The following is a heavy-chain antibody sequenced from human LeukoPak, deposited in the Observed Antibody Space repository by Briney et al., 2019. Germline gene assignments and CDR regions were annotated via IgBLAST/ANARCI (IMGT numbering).Heavy chain of an antibody. CDR3: ARKSRGYSGSYDY. Sequence: SETLSLTWTVSGGSISSYYWSGIRQPPGKGLEWIGYTYYSGSTNYNPSLKSRVTISVDTSKNQFSLKLSSVTAAATAVYYCARKSRGYSGSYDYWGQGTLVTVSS. CDR2: TYYSGST. CDR1: GGSISSYY. D-gene: IGHD1-26*01. J-gene: IGHJ4*02. V-gene: IGHV4-59*01.